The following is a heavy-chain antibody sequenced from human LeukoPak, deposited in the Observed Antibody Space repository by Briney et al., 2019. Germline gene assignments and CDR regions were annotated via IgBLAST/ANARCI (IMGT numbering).Heavy chain of an antibody. CDR2: MNPNSGNT. D-gene: IGHD3-10*01. V-gene: IGHV1-8*01. Sequence: ASVKVSCKASGYTFTSYDINWVRQATGQGLEWMRWMNPNSGNTGYAQKFQGRVTMTRNTSISTAYMELSSLRSEDTAVYYCARGRLLWFGELYAPMDVWGQGTTVTVSS. CDR3: ARGRLLWFGELYAPMDV. CDR1: GYTFTSYD. J-gene: IGHJ6*02.